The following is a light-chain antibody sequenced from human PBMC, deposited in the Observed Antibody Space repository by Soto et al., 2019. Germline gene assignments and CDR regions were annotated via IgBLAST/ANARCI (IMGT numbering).Light chain of an antibody. CDR2: DAS. CDR3: QQYNSCWT. V-gene: IGKV1-5*01. Sequence: DIQMTQSPSTLSASVGDRVTITCRASQSISSWLAWYQQKPGKAPKLLIYDASSLESGVPSRFSGSGAGKELPLTISSLQQDDFATHYCQQYNSCWTFGQGTKGEIK. J-gene: IGKJ1*01. CDR1: QSISSW.